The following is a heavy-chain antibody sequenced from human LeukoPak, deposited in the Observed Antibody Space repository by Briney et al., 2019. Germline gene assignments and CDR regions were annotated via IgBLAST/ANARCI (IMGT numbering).Heavy chain of an antibody. J-gene: IGHJ4*02. CDR3: ASLDVSGTYSRFNF. CDR1: GFPFNNYN. V-gene: IGHV3-21*01. CDR2: ISSRSSFI. D-gene: IGHD6-25*01. Sequence: PGGSLRLSCAASGFPFNNYNMNWVRQAPGKGLEWVSSISSRSSFIDYADSVKGRFTISRDNAQSSLYLQLNSLRAEDTAVYYCASLDVSGTYSRFNFWGQGTLVTVSS.